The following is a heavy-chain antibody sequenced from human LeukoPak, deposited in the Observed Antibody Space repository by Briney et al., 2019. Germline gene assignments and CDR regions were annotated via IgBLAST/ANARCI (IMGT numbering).Heavy chain of an antibody. CDR1: GFTFTSYD. Sequence: SVKVSCKASGFTFTSYDINWVRQASGQGLEWMGWMNPNNGNTGYAQKFQGRVTMTRDTSISTAYMELRGLRSEDTAVYYCVRDGEGVAISVNYWFDPWGQGTLVTVSS. CDR2: MNPNNGNT. J-gene: IGHJ5*02. V-gene: IGHV1-8*01. D-gene: IGHD3-10*01. CDR3: VRDGEGVAISVNYWFDP.